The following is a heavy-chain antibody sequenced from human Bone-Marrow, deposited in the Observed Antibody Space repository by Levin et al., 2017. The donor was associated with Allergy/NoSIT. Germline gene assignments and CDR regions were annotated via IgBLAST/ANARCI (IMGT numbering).Heavy chain of an antibody. V-gene: IGHV4-39*01. D-gene: IGHD1-14*01. CDR3: ARRASGKNWFDP. CDR1: GGSISSSTYY. Sequence: PGGSLRLSCTVFGGSISSSTYYWGWLRQPPGKGLEWIASIFYSGRTFYNLSLKSRVNIFADTSKNQFSLKLSSVTAADTAVYYCARRASGKNWFDPWGQGTLVTVSS. CDR2: IFYSGRT. J-gene: IGHJ5*02.